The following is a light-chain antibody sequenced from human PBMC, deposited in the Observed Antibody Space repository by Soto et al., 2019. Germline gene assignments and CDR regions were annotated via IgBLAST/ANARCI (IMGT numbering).Light chain of an antibody. J-gene: IGLJ1*01. V-gene: IGLV2-14*03. CDR1: SSDIGSYNH. Sequence: QSALTQPASVSGSPGQSITISCSGTSSDIGSYNHVAWYQQSPGKSPKLMIYAVSDRPSGVSDRFSGSKSGITASLTISGLQTEDEADYYCISYTDRQSYLFGTGTKVTV. CDR2: AVS. CDR3: ISYTDRQSYL.